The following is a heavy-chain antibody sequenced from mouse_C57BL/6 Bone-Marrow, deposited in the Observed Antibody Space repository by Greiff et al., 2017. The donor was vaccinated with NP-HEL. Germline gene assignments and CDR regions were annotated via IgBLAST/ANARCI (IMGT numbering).Heavy chain of an antibody. Sequence: EVKLVESGGGLVQPGGSLKLSCAASGFTFSDYYMYWVRQTPEKRLEWVAYISNGGGSTYYPDTVKGRFTISRDNAKNTLYLQMSRLKSEDTALYYCARRNWEGYFDVWGTGTTVTVSS. CDR3: ARRNWEGYFDV. J-gene: IGHJ1*03. D-gene: IGHD4-1*01. V-gene: IGHV5-12*01. CDR1: GFTFSDYY. CDR2: ISNGGGST.